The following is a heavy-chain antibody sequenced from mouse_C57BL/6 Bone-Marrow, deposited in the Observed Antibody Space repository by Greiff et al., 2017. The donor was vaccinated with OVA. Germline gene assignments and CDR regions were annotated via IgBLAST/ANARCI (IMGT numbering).Heavy chain of an antibody. D-gene: IGHD2-2*01. CDR1: GYTFTDYE. Sequence: QVQLQQSGAELVRPGASVTLSCKASGYTFTDYEMHWVKQTPVHGLEWIGAIDPETGGTAYNQKFKGKAILTADKSSSTAYMDLRSLTSEDSAVYYCTRDLLWLRRGYWGQGTTLTVSS. CDR3: TRDLLWLRRGY. V-gene: IGHV1-15*01. J-gene: IGHJ2*01. CDR2: IDPETGGT.